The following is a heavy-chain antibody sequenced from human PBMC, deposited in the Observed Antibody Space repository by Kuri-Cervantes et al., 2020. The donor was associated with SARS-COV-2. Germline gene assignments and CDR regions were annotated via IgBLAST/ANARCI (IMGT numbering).Heavy chain of an antibody. V-gene: IGHV4-38-2*02. Sequence: SETLSLTCTVSGYSISSGYYWGWIRQPPGKGLEWIGSIYHSGCTYYNPSLKSRVTISVDTSKNQFSLKLSSVTAADTAVYYCAKESLLPSPGFGVVITEGGFDYWGQGTLVTVSS. CDR2: IYHSGCT. D-gene: IGHD3-3*01. J-gene: IGHJ4*02. CDR1: GYSISSGYY. CDR3: AKESLLPSPGFGVVITEGGFDY.